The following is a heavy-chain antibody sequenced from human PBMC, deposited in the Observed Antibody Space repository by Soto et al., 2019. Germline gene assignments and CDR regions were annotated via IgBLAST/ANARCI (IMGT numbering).Heavy chain of an antibody. CDR2: ISGRGTNT. V-gene: IGHV3-23*01. J-gene: IGHJ4*02. Sequence: EVQLLESGGGLVQPGGSLRLSCAASGSISTTTPLSLVRQAPGKGLEWVSTISGRGTNTYYADSVKGRFIISRDNLKNTVNLQMNGLGVEDTAIYYCATSFRYFDNWGQGTRVTVSS. CDR1: GSISTTTP. CDR3: ATSFRYFDN.